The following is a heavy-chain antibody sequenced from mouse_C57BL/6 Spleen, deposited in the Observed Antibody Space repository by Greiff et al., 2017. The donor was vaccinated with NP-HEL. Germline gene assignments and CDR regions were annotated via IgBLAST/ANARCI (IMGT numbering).Heavy chain of an antibody. D-gene: IGHD2-5*01. J-gene: IGHJ4*01. CDR2: IDPSDSYT. V-gene: IGHV1-69*01. CDR3: AYHSNYHAMDY. CDR1: GYTFTSYW. Sequence: VQLQQPGAELVMPGASVKLSCKASGYTFTSYWMHWVKQRPGQGLEWIGQIDPSDSYTNYNQKFKGKSTLTVDKSSSTAYMQLSSLTSEDSAVYYCAYHSNYHAMDYWGQGTSVTVSS.